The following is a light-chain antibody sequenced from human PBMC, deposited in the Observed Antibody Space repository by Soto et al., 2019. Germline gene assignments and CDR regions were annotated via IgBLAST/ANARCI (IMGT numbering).Light chain of an antibody. J-gene: IGLJ3*02. CDR3: GADPGSRSNCPWV. Sequence: QSVLTQPPSASASRGATVTLTCTRSSGYSKYKLDWYQQSQGTGTRLVMRVGTSGIVGSKGDGIRDRFSVLGSGLNRFLTINNIQEEDEGDYHCGADPGSRSNCPWVFGGGTKLTVL. V-gene: IGLV9-49*01. CDR2: VGTSGIVG. CDR1: SGYSKYK.